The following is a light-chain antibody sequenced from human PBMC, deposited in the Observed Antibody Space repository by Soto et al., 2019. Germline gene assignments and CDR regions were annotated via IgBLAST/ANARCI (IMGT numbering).Light chain of an antibody. J-gene: IGLJ1*01. CDR1: SSDVGGYNY. CDR2: EVS. V-gene: IGLV2-8*01. Sequence: XSVLTQPPSASGSPGQSVTISCTGTSSDVGGYNYVSWYQQHPGKAPKLMIYEVSKRPSGVPDRFSGSKSGNTASLTVSGLQAEDEADYYCSSYAGSNTFVFGTGNKVTVL. CDR3: SSYAGSNTFV.